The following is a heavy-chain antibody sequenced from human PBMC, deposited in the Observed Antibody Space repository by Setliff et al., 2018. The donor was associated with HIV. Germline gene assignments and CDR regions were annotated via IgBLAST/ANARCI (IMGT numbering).Heavy chain of an antibody. J-gene: IGHJ4*02. V-gene: IGHV4-4*02. Sequence: PSETLSLTCAVSGGSISSNWWSWVRQSPGKGLEWIGEIYHSGSTHYNPSLQSRVTISVDKSKSQFSLKLNSVTDADTAVYYCGGNGYYSIDYWGQGTLVTVSS. CDR1: GGSISSNW. D-gene: IGHD3-22*01. CDR3: GGNGYYSIDY. CDR2: IYHSGST.